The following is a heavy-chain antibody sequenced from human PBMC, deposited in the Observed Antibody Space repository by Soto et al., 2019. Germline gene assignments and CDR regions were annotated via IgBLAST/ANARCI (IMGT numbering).Heavy chain of an antibody. J-gene: IGHJ4*02. Sequence: SGPTLVNPTQTLRLTCTFSGFSLSTSGVGVGWIRQPPGKALEWLALIYWDDDKRYRPSLKSRLTITKDTSKNQVVLTLTKLDTVDTATYYCARGGWTTYYSPFFDYWGQGTLVTVSS. CDR3: ARGGWTTYYSPFFDY. D-gene: IGHD3-10*01. V-gene: IGHV2-5*02. CDR1: GFSLSTSGVG. CDR2: IYWDDDK.